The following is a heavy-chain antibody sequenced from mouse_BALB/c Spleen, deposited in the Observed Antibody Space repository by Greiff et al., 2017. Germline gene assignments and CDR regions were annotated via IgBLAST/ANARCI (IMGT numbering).Heavy chain of an antibody. J-gene: IGHJ4*01. CDR2: IYPGDGDT. D-gene: IGHD2-10*02. CDR1: GYAFSSSW. CDR3: AREYGNYVAMDY. V-gene: IGHV1-80*01. Sequence: VQLQQPGSELVRPGASVKISCKASGYAFSSSWMNWVKQRPGQGLEWIGRIYPGDGDTNYNGKFKGKATLTADKSSSTAYMQLSSLTSVDSAVYFCAREYGNYVAMDYWGQGTSVTVSS.